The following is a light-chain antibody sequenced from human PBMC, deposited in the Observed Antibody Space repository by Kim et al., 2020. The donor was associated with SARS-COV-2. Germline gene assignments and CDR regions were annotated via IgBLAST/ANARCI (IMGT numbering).Light chain of an antibody. Sequence: LSASVGDRLTITCRASQSISSWLAWYQQKPGKAPKLLIYDASSLESGVPSRFSGSGSGTEFTLTISSLQPDDFATYYCQQYNSQYTFGQGTKLEI. CDR3: QQYNSQYT. J-gene: IGKJ2*01. V-gene: IGKV1-5*01. CDR2: DAS. CDR1: QSISSW.